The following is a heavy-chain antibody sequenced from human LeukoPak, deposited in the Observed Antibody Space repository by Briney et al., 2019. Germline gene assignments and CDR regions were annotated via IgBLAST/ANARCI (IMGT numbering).Heavy chain of an antibody. CDR1: GFTFSSYA. CDR3: AKDCSSTNCYVDY. V-gene: IGHV3-23*01. CDR2: ISGSGGDT. J-gene: IGHJ4*02. Sequence: GGSLRLSCAASGFTFSSYALSWVRQAPAKGLEWVSTISGSGGDTDYADSVKGRFTVSRDNSKNTLFLQMNSLRAEDTALYFCAKDCSSTNCYVDYWGQGNLVTVSS. D-gene: IGHD2-2*01.